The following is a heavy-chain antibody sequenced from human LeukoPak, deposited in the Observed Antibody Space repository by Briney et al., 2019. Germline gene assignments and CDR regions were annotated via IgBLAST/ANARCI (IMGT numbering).Heavy chain of an antibody. CDR1: GGSFSSFS. CDR3: ARRSGYDLTPRIDY. D-gene: IGHD5-12*01. Sequence: PSETLSLTCAVYGGSFSSFSWSWIRQPPGKGLEWIGYIYYSGSTNYNPSLKSRVTISVDTSKNQFSLKLSSVTAADTAVYYCARRSGYDLTPRIDYWGQGTLVTVSS. CDR2: IYYSGST. J-gene: IGHJ4*02. V-gene: IGHV4-59*12.